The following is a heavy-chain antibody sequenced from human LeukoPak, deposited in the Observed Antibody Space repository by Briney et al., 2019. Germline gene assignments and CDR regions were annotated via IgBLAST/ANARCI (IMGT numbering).Heavy chain of an antibody. D-gene: IGHD6-6*01. CDR3: AKDARIAARGDAQFNN. CDR2: ISGGGTTT. Sequence: PGGSPRLSCAASGFTFSDSAMNWVRQAPGMGLEWVSVISGGGTTTYYADSEKGRFTISRDNSRNTLYLQMNSLRADDTAVYYCAKDARIAARGDAQFNNWGQGTLVTVSS. CDR1: GFTFSDSA. J-gene: IGHJ4*02. V-gene: IGHV3-23*01.